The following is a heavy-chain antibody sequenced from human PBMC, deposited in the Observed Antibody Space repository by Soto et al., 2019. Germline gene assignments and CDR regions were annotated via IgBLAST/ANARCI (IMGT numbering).Heavy chain of an antibody. Sequence: GGSLRLSCEASGFTFSSYGMHWVRQAPGKGLEWVAVISYDGSNKYYADSVKGRFTISRDNSKNTLYLQMNSLRAEDTAVYYCAKDWYNWNDGPYDAFDIWGQGTMVTVSS. CDR2: ISYDGSNK. J-gene: IGHJ3*02. D-gene: IGHD1-20*01. V-gene: IGHV3-30*18. CDR1: GFTFSSYG. CDR3: AKDWYNWNDGPYDAFDI.